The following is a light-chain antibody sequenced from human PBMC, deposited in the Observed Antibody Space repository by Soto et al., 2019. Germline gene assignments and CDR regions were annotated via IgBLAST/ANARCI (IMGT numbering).Light chain of an antibody. J-gene: IGKJ4*01. V-gene: IGKV3-15*01. CDR3: RQYNKWPLT. Sequence: EIVMTQSPATLSVSPGERATLSCRASQSVSNNLACYQQKPGQAPRHLIYHASTRATGIPARFSGSRSGTEFTLTISSLQSEDFAVYYCRQYNKWPLTFGGGTKVEIK. CDR1: QSVSNN. CDR2: HAS.